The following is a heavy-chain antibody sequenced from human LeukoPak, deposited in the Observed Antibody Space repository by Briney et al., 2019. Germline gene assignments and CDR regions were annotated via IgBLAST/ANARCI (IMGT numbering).Heavy chain of an antibody. D-gene: IGHD2-2*02. V-gene: IGHV1-24*01. CDR3: TTSDRQFCSPSSCYMPFDY. CDR1: GYSLTELS. Sequence: ASVRVSCKVSGYSLTELSMHWVRQAPGKGLEWMGGFDPRNGGTYFPQNFQGRVTLTEDTSTDTSSMELRSLKSDDTAVYYCTTSDRQFCSPSSCYMPFDYWGQGSLVTVSS. CDR2: FDPRNGGT. J-gene: IGHJ4*02.